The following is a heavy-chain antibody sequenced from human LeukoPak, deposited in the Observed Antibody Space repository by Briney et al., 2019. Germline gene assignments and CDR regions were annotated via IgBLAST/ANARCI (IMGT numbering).Heavy chain of an antibody. J-gene: IGHJ4*02. CDR2: INPNSGGT. CDR1: GYTLTGYY. Sequence: GASVKVSCKASGYTLTGYYMHWVRQAPGQGLEWMGWINPNSGGTNYAQKFQGRVTMTRDTSISTAYMELSRLRSDDTAVYYCASINSNYYDSSGYYYGRVFDYWGQGTLVTVSS. CDR3: ASINSNYYDSSGYYYGRVFDY. V-gene: IGHV1-2*02. D-gene: IGHD3-22*01.